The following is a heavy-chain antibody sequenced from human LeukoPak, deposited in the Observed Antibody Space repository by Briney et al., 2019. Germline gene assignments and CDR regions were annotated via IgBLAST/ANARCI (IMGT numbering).Heavy chain of an antibody. CDR3: ARALSQGAGAAVPSAPIDY. J-gene: IGHJ4*02. Sequence: AGGSLRLSCAASGFTVSSNYMSRVRQAPGKGLEWVSVIYSGGSTYYTDSVKGRFTVSRDNSRSTLYLQMNSLRVEDTGVYYCARALSQGAGAAVPSAPIDYWGQGTLVTVSS. V-gene: IGHV3-53*05. CDR1: GFTVSSNY. CDR2: IYSGGST. D-gene: IGHD2-2*01.